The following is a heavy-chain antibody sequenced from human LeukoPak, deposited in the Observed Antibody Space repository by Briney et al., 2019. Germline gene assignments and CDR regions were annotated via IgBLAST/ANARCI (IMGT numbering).Heavy chain of an antibody. CDR1: GFTFSGSA. V-gene: IGHV3-73*01. Sequence: GGSLRLSCAASGFTFSGSAMHWVRQTSGKGLQWVGRIRSKANSYVTVYAASVEGRFTISRDDSKNTAYLQMDSPRAEDTAVYYCARVRLQPPSYYGMDVWGQGTTVTVSS. J-gene: IGHJ6*02. D-gene: IGHD1-14*01. CDR2: IRSKANSYVT. CDR3: ARVRLQPPSYYGMDV.